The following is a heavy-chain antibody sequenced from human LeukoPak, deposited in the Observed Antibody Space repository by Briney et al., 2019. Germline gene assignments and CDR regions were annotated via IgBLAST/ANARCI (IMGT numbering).Heavy chain of an antibody. CDR3: ARALTTLTYEGY. CDR1: GFTFSSYT. D-gene: IGHD1-1*01. Sequence: GGSLRLSCATSGFTFSSYTMHWIRQAPGKGLEWVSSISGSNSYIFYADSVKGRFAVSRDNAKDSLYLQMNSLRAEDTAVYYCARALTTLTYEGYWGQGTLVTVSS. V-gene: IGHV3-21*01. J-gene: IGHJ4*02. CDR2: ISGSNSYI.